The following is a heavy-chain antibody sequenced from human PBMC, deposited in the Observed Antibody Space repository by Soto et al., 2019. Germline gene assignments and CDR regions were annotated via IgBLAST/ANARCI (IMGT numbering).Heavy chain of an antibody. CDR1: GYTFTSYD. J-gene: IGHJ4*02. CDR3: ATMGGYCSGGSCYNFDY. V-gene: IGHV1-18*01. Sequence: SVKESCSASGYTFTSYDITWVRQAPVQGLEWMGWISAYNGNTNYAQKLQGRVTMTTDTSTSTAYMELRSLRSDDTAVYYCATMGGYCSGGSCYNFDYWGQGTLVTVPS. CDR2: ISAYNGNT. D-gene: IGHD2-15*01.